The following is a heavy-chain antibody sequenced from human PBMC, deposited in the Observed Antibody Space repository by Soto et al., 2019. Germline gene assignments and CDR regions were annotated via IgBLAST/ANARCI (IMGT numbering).Heavy chain of an antibody. CDR2: ISSSSSYI. V-gene: IGHV3-21*01. D-gene: IGHD6-19*01. CDR1: GFTFSSYS. CDR3: ARGRVSSSLGGSGWYSYYYYGMDV. Sequence: PGGSLRLSCAASGFTFSSYSMNWVRQAPGKGLEWVSSISSSSSYIYYADSVKGRFTISRDNAKNSLYLQMNSLRAEDTAVYYCARGRVSSSLGGSGWYSYYYYGMDVWGQGTTVTVSS. J-gene: IGHJ6*02.